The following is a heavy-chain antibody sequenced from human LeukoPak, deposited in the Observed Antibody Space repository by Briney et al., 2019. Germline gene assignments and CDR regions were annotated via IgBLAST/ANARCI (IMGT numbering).Heavy chain of an antibody. V-gene: IGHV4-59*01. Sequence: PSQTLSLTCTVSGGSISPYYWTWIRQPPGKGLEWIGNVYYSGTTTYNPALNSRVTISVDTSKNQFSLKLSSVTAADTAVYYCARHYGSGSYYYYGMDVWGQGTTVTVSS. CDR3: ARHYGSGSYYYYGMDV. CDR2: VYYSGTT. J-gene: IGHJ6*02. CDR1: GGSISPYY. D-gene: IGHD3-10*01.